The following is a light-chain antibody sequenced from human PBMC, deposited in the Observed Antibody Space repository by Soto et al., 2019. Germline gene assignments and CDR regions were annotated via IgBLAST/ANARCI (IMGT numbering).Light chain of an antibody. CDR1: SSDVGAYIS. V-gene: IGLV2-11*01. CDR3: CLYAGSYTWV. Sequence: QSVLTQPRSVSGSPGQSVTISCTGTSSDVGAYISVSWYQQHPGKAPKVMIYDVTKRPSGVPDRFSGSKSGNTASLTISGLQAEDEGDYYCCLYAGSYTWVFGGGTKLTVL. CDR2: DVT. J-gene: IGLJ3*02.